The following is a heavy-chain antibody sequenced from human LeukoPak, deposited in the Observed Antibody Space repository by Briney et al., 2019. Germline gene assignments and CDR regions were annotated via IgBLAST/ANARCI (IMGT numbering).Heavy chain of an antibody. Sequence: ASVKVSCKASGYTFTSYGISWVQQAPGQGLEWMGWISAYNGNTNYAQKLQGRVTMTTDTSTSTAYMELRSLRSDDTAVYYCARDRKYYGSGSYFPDYWGQGTLVTVSS. CDR3: ARDRKYYGSGSYFPDY. J-gene: IGHJ4*02. CDR1: GYTFTSYG. CDR2: ISAYNGNT. D-gene: IGHD3-10*01. V-gene: IGHV1-18*04.